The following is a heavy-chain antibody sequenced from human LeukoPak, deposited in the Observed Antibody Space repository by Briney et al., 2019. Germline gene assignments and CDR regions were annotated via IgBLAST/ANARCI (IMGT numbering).Heavy chain of an antibody. CDR3: ASSGYDYGDYGFQH. V-gene: IGHV3-11*04. D-gene: IGHD4-17*01. CDR1: GFTFSDYY. J-gene: IGHJ1*01. Sequence: GGSLRLSCAASGFTFSDYYMSWIRQAPGKGLEWVSYISSSGSTIYYADSVKGRFTISRGNAKNSLYLQMNSLRAEDTAVYYCASSGYDYGDYGFQHWGQGTLVTVSS. CDR2: ISSSGSTI.